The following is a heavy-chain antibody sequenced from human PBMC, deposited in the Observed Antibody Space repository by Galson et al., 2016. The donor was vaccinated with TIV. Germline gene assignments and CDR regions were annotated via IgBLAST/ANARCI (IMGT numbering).Heavy chain of an antibody. D-gene: IGHD2-2*01. CDR1: GLIFRDYA. Sequence: SLRLSCAASGLIFRDYAMSWVRQAPGKGLEWVSAISGNGLDTYYADSVRGRFTIPRDNSKNIVHLQMDSLRVEDTAVYYGGAGLPGYCSGSSCLAYDYRGQGAQVIVS. V-gene: IGHV3-23*01. CDR3: GAGLPGYCSGSSCLAYDY. J-gene: IGHJ4*02. CDR2: ISGNGLDT.